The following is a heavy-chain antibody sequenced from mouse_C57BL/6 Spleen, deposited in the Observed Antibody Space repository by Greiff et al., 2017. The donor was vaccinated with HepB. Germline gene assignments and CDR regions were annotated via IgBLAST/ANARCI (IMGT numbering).Heavy chain of an antibody. D-gene: IGHD1-1*01. CDR1: GYAFSSYW. CDR3: ARDSGYYGSSPWYFDV. V-gene: IGHV1-80*01. J-gene: IGHJ1*03. Sequence: VQLQQSGAELVKPGASVKISCKASGYAFSSYWMNWVKQRPGKGLEWIGQIYPGDGDTNYNGKFKGKATLTADKSSSTAYMQLSSLTSEDSAVYFCARDSGYYGSSPWYFDVWGTGTTVTVSS. CDR2: IYPGDGDT.